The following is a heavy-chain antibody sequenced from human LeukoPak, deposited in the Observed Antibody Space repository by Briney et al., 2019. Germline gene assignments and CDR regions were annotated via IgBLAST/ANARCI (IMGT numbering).Heavy chain of an antibody. J-gene: IGHJ4*02. D-gene: IGHD5-12*01. V-gene: IGHV1-69*13. CDR1: GGTFSSYA. CDR2: IIPIFGTA. Sequence: GASVKVSCKASGGTFSSYAISWVRQAPGQGLEWMGGIIPIFGTANYAQKFQGRVTITADESTSTAYMELSSLRSEDTAVYYCAREGIWGKSGYEIFDYWGQGTLVTVSS. CDR3: AREGIWGKSGYEIFDY.